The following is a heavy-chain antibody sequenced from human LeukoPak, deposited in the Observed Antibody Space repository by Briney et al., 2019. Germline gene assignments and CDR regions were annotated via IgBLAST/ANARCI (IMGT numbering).Heavy chain of an antibody. CDR1: GGSITSGGYY. D-gene: IGHD1-26*01. Sequence: SETLSLTCTVSGGSITSGGYYWSWIRLPPGKGLEWIGYIYHNGSTNYNPSLKSRVTISVDRSKNQFSLKLSSVTAADTAVYYCASLMEWELPYFDYWGQGTLVTVSS. V-gene: IGHV4-30-2*01. CDR3: ASLMEWELPYFDY. J-gene: IGHJ4*02. CDR2: IYHNGST.